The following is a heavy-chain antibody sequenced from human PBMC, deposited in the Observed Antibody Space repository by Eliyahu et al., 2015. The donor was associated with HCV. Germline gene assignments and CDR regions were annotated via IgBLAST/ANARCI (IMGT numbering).Heavy chain of an antibody. D-gene: IGHD6-19*01. CDR3: ARLLDGSGWLDFDY. J-gene: IGHJ4*02. V-gene: IGHV3-73*02. CDR2: IRTKANTYAT. Sequence: EVQLVESGGGLVQPGGSLKLSCAVSGFTFSDSAIHWVRQAPGKGLEWVGRIRTKANTYATAYAASVKGRFTISRDDSKNTADLQMNSLKTEDTAIYYCARLLDGSGWLDFDYWGQGTLVTVSS. CDR1: GFTFSDSA.